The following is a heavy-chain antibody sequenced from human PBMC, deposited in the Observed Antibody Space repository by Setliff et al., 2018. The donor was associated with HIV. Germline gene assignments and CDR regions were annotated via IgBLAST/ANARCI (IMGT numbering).Heavy chain of an antibody. V-gene: IGHV1-2*02. CDR1: GYTFTADY. J-gene: IGHJ3*02. Sequence: ASVKVSCKASGYTFTADYLHWVRQAPGQGLQWMGWINPNGGSTNYAQKFQSRVTMTRDTSITTAYMELASLTSEDTAVYYCARDERITGTTGPFDIWGQGTMVTVS. CDR2: INPNGGST. CDR3: ARDERITGTTGPFDI. D-gene: IGHD1-7*01.